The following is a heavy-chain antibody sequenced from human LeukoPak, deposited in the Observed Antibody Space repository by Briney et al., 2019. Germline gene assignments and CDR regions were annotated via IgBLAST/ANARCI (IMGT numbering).Heavy chain of an antibody. CDR1: GGSISSGGYY. J-gene: IGHJ4*02. D-gene: IGHD4-17*01. CDR2: VYYSGST. Sequence: PSQTLSLTCTVSGGSISSGGYYWSWIRQHPGKGLAWIGYVYYSGSTYYNPSLKSRVTTSVDTSKNQFSLKLSSVTAADTAVYYCARVSTVTTNYFDYWGQGTLVTVSS. V-gene: IGHV4-31*03. CDR3: ARVSTVTTNYFDY.